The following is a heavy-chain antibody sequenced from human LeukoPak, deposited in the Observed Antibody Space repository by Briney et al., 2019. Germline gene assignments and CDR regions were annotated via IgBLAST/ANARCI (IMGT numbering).Heavy chain of an antibody. CDR2: IYHGGST. V-gene: IGHV4-38-2*02. Sequence: PSETLSLTCTVSGYSITSGYYWGWIRQPPGKGLGWVGSIYHGGSTYNNPSLKSRVTISVETSKIQFSLKLSTVTAADTAVYYCARDRPGQYYFDYWGQGTLVTVSS. CDR3: ARDRPGQYYFDY. J-gene: IGHJ4*02. CDR1: GYSITSGYY.